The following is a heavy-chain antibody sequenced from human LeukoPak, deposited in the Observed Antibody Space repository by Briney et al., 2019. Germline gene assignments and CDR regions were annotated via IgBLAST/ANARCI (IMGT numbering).Heavy chain of an antibody. Sequence: GGSLRLSCAASGFTFSTYGMNWVRQAPGKGLEWVSYISSSSTMYYADSVKGRFTISRDNAKNTLYLQMNNLRAEDTAVYYCSSGNSHAFDIWGQGTMVTVSS. CDR3: SSGNSHAFDI. J-gene: IGHJ3*02. CDR2: ISSSSTM. D-gene: IGHD4-23*01. V-gene: IGHV3-48*04. CDR1: GFTFSTYG.